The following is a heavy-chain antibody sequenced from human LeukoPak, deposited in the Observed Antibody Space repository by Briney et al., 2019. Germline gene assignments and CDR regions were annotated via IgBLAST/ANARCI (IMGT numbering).Heavy chain of an antibody. CDR1: GGSFSGYY. CDR2: INHSGST. D-gene: IGHD2-2*01. Sequence: SETLSLTCAVYGGSFSGYYWSWHRQPPGKGLEWVGEINHSGSTNYNPSLKSRVTISVDTSKTQFSLKLSSVTAADTAVYYCASRGGYCSSTSCRYYYYYMDVWGKGTTVTVSS. J-gene: IGHJ6*03. V-gene: IGHV4-34*01. CDR3: ASRGGYCSSTSCRYYYYYMDV.